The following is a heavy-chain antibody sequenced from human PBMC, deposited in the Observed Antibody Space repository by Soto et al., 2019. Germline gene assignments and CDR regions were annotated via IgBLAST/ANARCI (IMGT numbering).Heavy chain of an antibody. V-gene: IGHV1-69*01. J-gene: IGHJ4*02. Sequence: QVLLVQSGAEVKKPGSSVKISCKASGGSFGNSAINWVRQTPGQGLEWLGGFIPAYRTLNFAQKFKGRVTITADETTGTAFMTRSGLASNDTVVYYCATGVIWIGYFTVDSWGQGTLVTVSS. CDR1: GGSFGNSA. D-gene: IGHD3-3*01. CDR2: FIPAYRTL. CDR3: ATGVIWIGYFTVDS.